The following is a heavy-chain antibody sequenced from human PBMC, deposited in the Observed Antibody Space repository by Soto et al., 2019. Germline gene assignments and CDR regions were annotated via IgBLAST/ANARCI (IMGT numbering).Heavy chain of an antibody. V-gene: IGHV3-30*18. D-gene: IGHD3-9*01. J-gene: IGHJ4*01. Sequence: HPGGSLRLSCAASGFTLSDHYMDWVRQAPGKGLEWVAHISYDGSNEHYVDSVKGRFTISRDNSKNTLYLQMNSLRAEDTAVYYCAKDTYYHNETGSYIFDYWGQRALVTISS. CDR3: AKDTYYHNETGSYIFDY. CDR2: ISYDGSNE. CDR1: GFTLSDHY.